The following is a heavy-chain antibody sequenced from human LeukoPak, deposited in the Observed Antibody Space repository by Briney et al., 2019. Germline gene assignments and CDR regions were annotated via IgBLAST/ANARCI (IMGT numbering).Heavy chain of an antibody. D-gene: IGHD3-16*02. CDR2: IIPIFGTA. CDR1: GGTFSSYA. J-gene: IGHJ4*02. CDR3: ARDSQTDYDYVWGSYRYGELDY. Sequence: SVKVSCKASGGTFSSYAISWVRQAPGQGLEWMGGIIPIFGTANYAQKFQGRVTITADKSTSTAYMELSSLRSEDTAVYYCARDSQTDYDYVWGSYRYGELDYWGQGTLVTVSS. V-gene: IGHV1-69*06.